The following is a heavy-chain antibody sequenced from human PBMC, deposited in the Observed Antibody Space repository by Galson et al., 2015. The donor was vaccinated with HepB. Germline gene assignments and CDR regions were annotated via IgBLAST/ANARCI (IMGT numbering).Heavy chain of an antibody. CDR1: GSTFTSYG. CDR3: ARDGVGGDY. Sequence: QSGAEVTKPGASVKISCKTSGSTFTSYGVNWVRQARGQGLEWMGWISGYNGDTSYAQKLQGRITMTTETSTNTAYLDLRSLTSDDTAVYYCARDGVGGDYWGQGTLVTVSS. CDR2: ISGYNGDT. D-gene: IGHD3-16*01. V-gene: IGHV1-18*04. J-gene: IGHJ4*02.